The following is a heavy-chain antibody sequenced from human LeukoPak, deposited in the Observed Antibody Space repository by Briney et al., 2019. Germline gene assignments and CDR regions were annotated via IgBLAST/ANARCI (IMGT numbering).Heavy chain of an antibody. J-gene: IGHJ4*02. V-gene: IGHV4-59*01. CDR1: GGSISSYY. CDR2: IYYSGST. CDR3: ARGMSIHSSGWNY. D-gene: IGHD6-19*01. Sequence: SETLSPTCTVSGGSISSYYWSWIRQPPGKGLEWIGYIYYSGSTNYNPSLKSRVTISVDTSKNQFSLKLSSVTAADTAVYYCARGMSIHSSGWNYWGQGTLVTVSS.